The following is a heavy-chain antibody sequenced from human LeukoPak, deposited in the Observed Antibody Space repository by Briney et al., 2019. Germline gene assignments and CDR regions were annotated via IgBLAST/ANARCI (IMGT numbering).Heavy chain of an antibody. J-gene: IGHJ5*02. CDR3: ARDGYNYMGWFDP. CDR1: GGSISSYY. V-gene: IGHV4-59*01. Sequence: SETLSLTCTVSGGSISSYYWSWIRQPPGKGLEWIGYIYYSGSTNYNPSLKSRVTISVDTSKNQFSLKLSSVTAADTAVYYCARDGYNYMGWFDPWGQGTLVTVSS. D-gene: IGHD5-24*01. CDR2: IYYSGST.